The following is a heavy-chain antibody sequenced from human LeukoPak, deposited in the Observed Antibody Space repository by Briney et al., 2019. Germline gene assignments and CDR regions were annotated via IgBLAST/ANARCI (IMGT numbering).Heavy chain of an antibody. CDR1: SDSISSGGYC. V-gene: IGHV4-30-4*07. CDR3: ARFKDEYSDYVFDY. D-gene: IGHD5-12*01. Sequence: SQTLSLTCVVSSDSISSGGYCWSWIRQPPGKGLEWIGYIYNSGSTYYNPSLKSRVSISLDTSKNQFSLKLSSVTAADTAIYYCARFKDEYSDYVFDYWGQGTRVTVSS. CDR2: IYNSGST. J-gene: IGHJ4*02.